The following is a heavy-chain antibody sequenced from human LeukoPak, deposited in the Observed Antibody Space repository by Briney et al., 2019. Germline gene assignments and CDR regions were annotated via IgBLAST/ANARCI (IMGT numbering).Heavy chain of an antibody. Sequence: SQTLSLTCTVSGGSISSGDYYWSWIRQPPGKGLEWIGYIYYSGSTYYNPSLKSRVTISVDTSKNQFSLKLSSVTAADTAVYYCARGTRLRELLKPRYNWFDPWGQGTLVTVSS. D-gene: IGHD4-11*01. CDR1: GGSISSGDYY. CDR2: IYYSGST. J-gene: IGHJ5*02. V-gene: IGHV4-30-4*01. CDR3: ARGTRLRELLKPRYNWFDP.